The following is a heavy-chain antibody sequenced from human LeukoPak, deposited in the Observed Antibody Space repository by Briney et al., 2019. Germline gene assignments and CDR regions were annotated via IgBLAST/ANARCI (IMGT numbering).Heavy chain of an antibody. J-gene: IGHJ5*02. CDR2: ISAYNGNT. CDR3: ARIRCSGGSCYSDWFDP. D-gene: IGHD2-15*01. CDR1: GYTFTSYG. Sequence: ASVKVSCKASGYTFTSYGISWVRQAPGQGLEWMGWISAYNGNTNYAQKLQGRVTMTTDTSTSTAYMELRSLRSDDTAVYYCARIRCSGGSCYSDWFDPWGQGTLVTVSS. V-gene: IGHV1-18*01.